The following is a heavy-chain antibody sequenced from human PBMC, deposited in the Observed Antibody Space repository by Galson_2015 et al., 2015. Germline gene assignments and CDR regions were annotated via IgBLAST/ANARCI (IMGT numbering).Heavy chain of an antibody. CDR1: GFTFSSYG. J-gene: IGHJ4*02. Sequence: SLRLSCAASGFTFSSYGMHWVRQAPGKGLEWVAVIWYDGSNKYYADSVKGRFTISRDNSKNTLYLQMNSLRAEDTAVYYCARTRITMIEYYFDYWGQGTLVTVSS. V-gene: IGHV3-33*01. CDR2: IWYDGSNK. D-gene: IGHD3-22*01. CDR3: ARTRITMIEYYFDY.